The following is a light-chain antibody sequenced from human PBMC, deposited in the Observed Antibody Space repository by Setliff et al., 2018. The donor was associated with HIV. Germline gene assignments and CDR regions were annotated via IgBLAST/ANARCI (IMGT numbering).Light chain of an antibody. Sequence: QSVLTQPPSVSAAPGQKVTISCSGSSSNIGNNFGFWFQQFPGTAPKLLIYDNNKRPLGIPDRFSGSKSGTSATLGITGLQTGDEADYYCGSWDSSLSIFVFGSGTKGTVL. CDR2: DNN. V-gene: IGLV1-51*01. CDR1: SSNIGNNF. J-gene: IGLJ1*01. CDR3: GSWDSSLSIFV.